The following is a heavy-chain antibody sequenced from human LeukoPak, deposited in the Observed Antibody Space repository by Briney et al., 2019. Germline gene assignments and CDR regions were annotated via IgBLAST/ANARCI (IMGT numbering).Heavy chain of an antibody. CDR1: GGSITSSSHY. D-gene: IGHD3-9*01. V-gene: IGHV4-39*01. J-gene: IGHJ5*02. CDR3: ARRALRYFDWYSVLGWFDP. Sequence: PSETLSLTCTVSGGSITSSSHYWGWIRQPPGQGLQWIGLIYYDGSAYYNLSLKSRLTISIDTSKSQFSLQLSSVTAADTAVYYCARRALRYFDWYSVLGWFDPWGQGTMVTVSS. CDR2: IYYDGSA.